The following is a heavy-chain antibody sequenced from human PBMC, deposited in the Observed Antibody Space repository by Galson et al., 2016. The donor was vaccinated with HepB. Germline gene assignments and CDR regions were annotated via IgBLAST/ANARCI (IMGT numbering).Heavy chain of an antibody. CDR3: ARPRFRTDWYYFQY. V-gene: IGHV4-59*01. CDR1: GGSISSYY. D-gene: IGHD3-9*01. CDR2: IYYTGST. J-gene: IGHJ4*02. Sequence: SETLSLTCTVSGGSISSYYWSWIRQPPGKGLEWIGNIYYTGSTKYNPSLKSRVSISVDTSKNQIYVKVSSVTAADTDVYYCARPRFRTDWYYFQYWGQGTLVTVSS.